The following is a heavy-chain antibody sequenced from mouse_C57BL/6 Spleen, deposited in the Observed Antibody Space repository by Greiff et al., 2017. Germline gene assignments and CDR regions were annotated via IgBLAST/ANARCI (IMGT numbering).Heavy chain of an antibody. CDR3: ARFGRWYFDY. CDR1: GFTFSDYG. CDR2: ISSGSSTI. D-gene: IGHD1-1*01. J-gene: IGHJ2*01. Sequence: EVKLQESGGGLVKPGGSLKLSCAASGFTFSDYGMHWVRQAPEKGLEWVAYISSGSSTIYYADTVKGRFTISRDNAKNTLFLQMTSLRSEDTAMYYCARFGRWYFDYWGQGTTRTVSS. V-gene: IGHV5-17*01.